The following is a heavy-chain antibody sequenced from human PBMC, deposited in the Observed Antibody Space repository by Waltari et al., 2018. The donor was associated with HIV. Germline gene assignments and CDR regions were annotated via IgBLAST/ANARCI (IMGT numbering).Heavy chain of an antibody. CDR1: GLTFTSYW. J-gene: IGHJ4*02. CDR3: ARVRGYSCWD. CDR2: IKQDGSEK. D-gene: IGHD2-2*01. Sequence: EVQLVESGGGLVQPGGSLRLSCGASGLTFTSYWMRWVRQAPGKGLEWVANIKQDGSEKYYVDSMKGRFTISRDNAKNSLYLQMNSLRAKDTAVYYCARVRGYSCWDWGQGTLVTVSS. V-gene: IGHV3-7*01.